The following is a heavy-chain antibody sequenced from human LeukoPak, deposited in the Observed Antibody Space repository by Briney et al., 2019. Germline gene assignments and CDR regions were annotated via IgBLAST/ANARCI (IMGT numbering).Heavy chain of an antibody. V-gene: IGHV1-69*04. CDR1: GGTFSRYA. Sequence: ASVKVSCKASGGTFSRYAISWVRQAPGQGLEWMGRIIPILGIANYAQKFQGRVTITADKSTSTAYMELSSLRSEDTAVYYCARDRGSRRGVHFDYWGQGTLVTVSS. J-gene: IGHJ4*02. CDR3: ARDRGSRRGVHFDY. CDR2: IIPILGIA.